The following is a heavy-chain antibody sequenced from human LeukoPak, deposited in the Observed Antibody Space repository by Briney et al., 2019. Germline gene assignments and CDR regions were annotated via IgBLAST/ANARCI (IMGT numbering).Heavy chain of an antibody. V-gene: IGHV3-23*01. CDR1: GFTFSAYG. J-gene: IGHJ4*02. D-gene: IGHD3-10*01. CDR2: FNETGDIP. CDR3: ARPHSSITMVRGVLGN. Sequence: SGGSLRLSCAASGFTFSAYGMSWVRRAPGKGLEWVAGFNETGDIPYYADSVRGRFTISRDTSEDTLYLQMNRLRAEDTAIYYCARPHSSITMVRGVLGNWGQGTLVTVSS.